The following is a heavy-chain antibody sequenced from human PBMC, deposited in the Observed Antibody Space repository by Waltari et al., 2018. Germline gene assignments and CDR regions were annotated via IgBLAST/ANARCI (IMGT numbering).Heavy chain of an antibody. J-gene: IGHJ4*02. CDR3: ARDRGRGLYLDS. Sequence: QLQLQESGPGLVKPSGTLSLTCAVSGVSMTNTDFWSWVRQPPGKGREWIGQIHRSGRTNYNPSFASRVSMSIDTSNNHFSLMVTSATAADTAVYYCARDRGRGLYLDSWGQGTLVTVSP. D-gene: IGHD2-15*01. CDR1: GVSMTNTDF. CDR2: IHRSGRT. V-gene: IGHV4-4*02.